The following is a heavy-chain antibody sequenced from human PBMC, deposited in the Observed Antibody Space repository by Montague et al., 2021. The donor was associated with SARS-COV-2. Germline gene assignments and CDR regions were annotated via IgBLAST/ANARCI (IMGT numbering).Heavy chain of an antibody. CDR3: ARDRDWDDWCGMDV. J-gene: IGHJ6*02. Sequence: SLRLSCAASGFTFSSYEMNWVRQAPGKGLEWISYISGSGGGSTKHYTDSVKGRFTISRDNAKNSLYLQMNSLRVEDTAIYYCARDRDWDDWCGMDVWGQGTTVTVSS. CDR2: ISGSGGGSTK. V-gene: IGHV3-48*03. CDR1: GFTFSSYE. D-gene: IGHD2-21*01.